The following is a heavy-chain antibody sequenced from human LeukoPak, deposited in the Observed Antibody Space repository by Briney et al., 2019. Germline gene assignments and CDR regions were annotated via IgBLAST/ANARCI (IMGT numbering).Heavy chain of an antibody. V-gene: IGHV1-69*06. CDR2: SIPIIGTA. CDR1: GCTFSSYA. CDR3: ASALAEVSAYYYYMDV. Sequence: SVKVSCKASGCTFSSYAISWVRQAPGQGLELMGGSIPIIGTANYAQKFQGRVTITADKSTSTAYMELSSLRSEDTAVYYCASALAEVSAYYYYMDVWGKGTTVTVSS. J-gene: IGHJ6*03. D-gene: IGHD2-8*01.